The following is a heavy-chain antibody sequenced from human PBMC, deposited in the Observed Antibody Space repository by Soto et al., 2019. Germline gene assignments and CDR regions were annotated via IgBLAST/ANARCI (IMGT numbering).Heavy chain of an antibody. CDR1: GDSIRSSY. D-gene: IGHD6-13*01. J-gene: IGHJ4*02. CDR3: ARDMSGGSSWYQFDS. V-gene: IGHV4-59*01. CDR2: VYYTGAT. Sequence: SETLSLTCTVSGDSIRSSYWSWVRQPPGRGLEWIGYVYYTGATNSNPSLKSRVTISADTSKNLFSLKVVSVTPADTAVYFCARDMSGGSSWYQFDSWGPGSLVTVSS.